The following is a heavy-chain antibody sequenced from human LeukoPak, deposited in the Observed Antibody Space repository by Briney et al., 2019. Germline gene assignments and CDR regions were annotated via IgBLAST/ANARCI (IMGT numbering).Heavy chain of an antibody. Sequence: SETLSLTCDVSGYSIRSGSYCGWPRQPPGKGLEWIGCMFHSGDTYHNPSLKSRVTISADTSKNQFSLKLTSVTAADTAVYYCAKVGAYGDYARHDYWGGGTLVTVSS. CDR3: AKVGAYGDYARHDY. CDR2: MFHSGDT. D-gene: IGHD4-17*01. J-gene: IGHJ4*02. V-gene: IGHV4-38-2*01. CDR1: GYSIRSGSY.